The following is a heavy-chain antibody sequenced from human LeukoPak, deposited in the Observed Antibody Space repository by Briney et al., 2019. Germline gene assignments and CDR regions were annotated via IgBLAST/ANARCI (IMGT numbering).Heavy chain of an antibody. V-gene: IGHV3-7*01. D-gene: IGHD1-14*01. Sequence: GGSLRLSCAASGFSFISYWMSWVRQTPENGLEFVGNIDRDGGVRNYMDSLKGRCTISRDNGKKSLYLEINSLRADDTAVYCCARDPGSSAFELWGRGALVTVSS. J-gene: IGHJ4*02. CDR1: GFSFISYW. CDR2: IDRDGGVR. CDR3: ARDPGSSAFEL.